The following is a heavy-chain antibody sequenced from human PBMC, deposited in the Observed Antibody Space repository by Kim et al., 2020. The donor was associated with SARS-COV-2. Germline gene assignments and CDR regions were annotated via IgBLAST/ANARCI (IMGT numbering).Heavy chain of an antibody. J-gene: IGHJ6*02. Sequence: GGSLRLSCAASGFTFSDYYMSWIRQAPGKGLEWVSYISSSGSTIYYADSVKGRFTISRDNAKNSLYLRMNSLRAEDTAVYYCARENSHITIFGVVTRISMDFWGQGTTVTVSS. V-gene: IGHV3-11*01. CDR3: ARENSHITIFGVVTRISMDF. D-gene: IGHD3-3*01. CDR1: GFTFSDYY. CDR2: ISSSGSTI.